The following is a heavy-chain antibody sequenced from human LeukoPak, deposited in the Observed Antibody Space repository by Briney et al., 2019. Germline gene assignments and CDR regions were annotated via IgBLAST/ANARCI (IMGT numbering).Heavy chain of an antibody. D-gene: IGHD4-17*01. CDR1: GFTFSSYA. CDR3: AKSYSPDYGDYDSPPGY. Sequence: GGSLRLSCAASGFTFSSYAMSWVRQAPGKGLEWVSAISGSGGSTYYADSVKGRFTISRDNSKNTLYLQMNSLRAEDTAVYYCAKSYSPDYGDYDSPPGYWGQGTLVTVSS. V-gene: IGHV3-23*01. CDR2: ISGSGGST. J-gene: IGHJ4*02.